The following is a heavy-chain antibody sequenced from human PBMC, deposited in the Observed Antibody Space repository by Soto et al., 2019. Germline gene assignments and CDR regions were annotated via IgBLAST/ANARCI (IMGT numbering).Heavy chain of an antibody. Sequence: QVQLQQWGAGLLKPSETLSLTCAVYGGSFSGYYWSWIRQPPGKGLEWIGEINHSGSTNYNPSLTSRVTISVDTSKNQFSLKLSSVTAADTAVYYCARGLAYYDFWSGIRGNWFDPWGQVTLVTVSS. J-gene: IGHJ5*02. CDR2: INHSGST. CDR3: ARGLAYYDFWSGIRGNWFDP. D-gene: IGHD3-3*01. V-gene: IGHV4-34*01. CDR1: GGSFSGYY.